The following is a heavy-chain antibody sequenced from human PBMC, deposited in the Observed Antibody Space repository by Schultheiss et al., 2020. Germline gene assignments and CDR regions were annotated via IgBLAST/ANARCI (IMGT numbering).Heavy chain of an antibody. CDR2: IERDGGQT. V-gene: IGHV3-7*01. D-gene: IGHD6-6*01. CDR3: ARSIAARNDAFDI. J-gene: IGHJ3*02. CDR1: GFTFSSYS. Sequence: GGSLRLSCAASGFTFSSYSMNWVRQAPGKGLEWVANIERDGGQTYYADSVKGRFTISRDNSKNTLYLQMNSLRAEDTAVYYCARSIAARNDAFDIWGQGTMVTVSS.